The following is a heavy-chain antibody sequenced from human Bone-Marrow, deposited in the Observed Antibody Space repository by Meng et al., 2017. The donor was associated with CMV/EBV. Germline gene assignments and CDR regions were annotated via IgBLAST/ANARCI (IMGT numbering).Heavy chain of an antibody. CDR1: GFTFSSYE. CDR3: ARDTKPDIVVVPAAIPFEY. CDR2: ISSSGSTI. J-gene: IGHJ4*01. Sequence: GESLKISCAASGFTFSSYEMNWVRQAPGKGLEWVSYISSSGSTIYYADSVKGRFTISRDNAKNSLYLQMNSLRAEDTAVYYCARDTKPDIVVVPAAIPFEYWGQGTLVTVSS. V-gene: IGHV3-48*03. D-gene: IGHD2-2*01.